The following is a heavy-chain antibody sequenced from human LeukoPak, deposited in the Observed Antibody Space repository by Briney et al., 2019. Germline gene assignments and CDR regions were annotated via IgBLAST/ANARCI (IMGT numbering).Heavy chain of an antibody. CDR1: GFTFSSYA. Sequence: GRSLRLSCAASGFTFSSYAMHWVRQAPGKGLEWVAVISYDGSNKYYADSVKGRFTISRDNSKNTLYLQMNSLRAEDTAVYYCAKGSTVFGVVIRTYLDYWGQGTLVTVSS. CDR3: AKGSTVFGVVIRTYLDY. V-gene: IGHV3-30-3*01. J-gene: IGHJ4*02. D-gene: IGHD3-3*01. CDR2: ISYDGSNK.